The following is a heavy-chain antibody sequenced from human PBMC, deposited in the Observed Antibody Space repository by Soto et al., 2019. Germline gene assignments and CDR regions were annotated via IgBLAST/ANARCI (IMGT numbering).Heavy chain of an antibody. CDR3: ARHSGVSGTLSYYFDH. Sequence: PSETLSLTCTVSGGSIGSYHWSCIRQPPGKGLEWIGYIHYSGITNYNPSLKSRVTISVDTSKNQFSLKLSSVTAADTAVYYCARHSGVSGTLSYYFDHWGQGTLVTVSS. CDR2: IHYSGIT. D-gene: IGHD1-26*01. V-gene: IGHV4-59*08. CDR1: GGSIGSYH. J-gene: IGHJ4*02.